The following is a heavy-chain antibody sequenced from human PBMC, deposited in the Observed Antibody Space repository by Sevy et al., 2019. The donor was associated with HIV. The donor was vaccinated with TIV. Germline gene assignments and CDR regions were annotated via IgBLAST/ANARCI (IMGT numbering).Heavy chain of an antibody. V-gene: IGHV3-23*01. J-gene: IGHJ6*03. CDR3: AKGIVGAAALLYYMDV. D-gene: IGHD6-13*01. CDR1: GFTFSSYA. CDR2: IRGSGGST. Sequence: GGSLRLSCAASGFTFSSYAMSWVRLAPGKGLEWVSAIRGSGGSTYYADSVKGRFTISRDNSKNTLYLQMNSLRAEDTAVYYCAKGIVGAAALLYYMDVWGKGTTVTVSS.